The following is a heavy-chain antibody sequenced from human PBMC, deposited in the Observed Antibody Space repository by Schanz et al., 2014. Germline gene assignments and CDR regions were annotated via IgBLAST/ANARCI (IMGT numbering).Heavy chain of an antibody. Sequence: EVQLLESGGGLVQPGGSLRLSCAASGFTFSSYAMSWVRQAPGKGLEWVSAISGGGGTTYYADSVKGRFTISRDNSKYTVYLQMNSLRADDTAVYYCAKGPYYYYYMDVWGNGTTVTVSS. V-gene: IGHV3-23*01. D-gene: IGHD2-21*01. CDR1: GFTFSSYA. CDR2: ISGGGGTT. J-gene: IGHJ6*03. CDR3: AKGPYYYYYMDV.